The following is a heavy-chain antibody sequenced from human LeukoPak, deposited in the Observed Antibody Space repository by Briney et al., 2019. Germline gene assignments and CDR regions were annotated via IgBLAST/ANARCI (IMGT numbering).Heavy chain of an antibody. V-gene: IGHV4-39*01. D-gene: IGHD6-19*01. Sequence: SETLSLTCTVSGGSISSSSYYWGWIRQPPGKGLEWIGSIYYSGSTYYNPSLKSRVTISVDTSKNQFSLKLSSVTAADTAGYYCARNLGAVAGTRWFDPWGQGTLVTVSS. CDR2: IYYSGST. J-gene: IGHJ5*02. CDR3: ARNLGAVAGTRWFDP. CDR1: GGSISSSSYY.